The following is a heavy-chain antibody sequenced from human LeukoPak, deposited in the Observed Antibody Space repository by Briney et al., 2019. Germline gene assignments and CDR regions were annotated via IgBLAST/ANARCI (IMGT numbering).Heavy chain of an antibody. CDR3: ARGPYCSSTSCRGGAFDI. J-gene: IGHJ3*02. CDR2: IIPIFGTA. Sequence: SVTVSFTASGGTFSSYAISWVRQAPGQGLEWMGGIIPIFGTANYAQKFQGRVTITTDESTSTAYMELSSLRSEDTAVYYCARGPYCSSTSCRGGAFDIWGQGTMVTVSS. CDR1: GGTFSSYA. D-gene: IGHD2-2*01. V-gene: IGHV1-69*05.